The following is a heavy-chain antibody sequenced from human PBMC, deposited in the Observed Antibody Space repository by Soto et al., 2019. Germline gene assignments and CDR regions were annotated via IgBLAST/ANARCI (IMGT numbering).Heavy chain of an antibody. D-gene: IGHD6-6*01. J-gene: IGHJ4*02. V-gene: IGHV3-21*01. CDR1: GFTFSSYS. CDR2: ISSSSSYI. Sequence: GSLRISCAASGFTFSSYSMNWVRQAPGKGLEWVSSISSSSSYIYYADSVKGRFTISRDNAKNSLYLQMNSLRAEDTAVYYCARDSEQLVLDYWGQGTLVTVSS. CDR3: ARDSEQLVLDY.